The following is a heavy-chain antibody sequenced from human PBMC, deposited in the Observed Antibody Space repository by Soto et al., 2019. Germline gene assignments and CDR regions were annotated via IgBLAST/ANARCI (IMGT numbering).Heavy chain of an antibody. J-gene: IGHJ4*02. V-gene: IGHV3-48*01. CDR3: AKARAQYYDFWSGYPVDY. Sequence: GGSLRLSCAASGFTFSSYSMNWVRQAPGKGLELVSYISSSSSTIYYADSVKGRFTISRDNAKNSLYLQMNSLRAEDTAVYYCAKARAQYYDFWSGYPVDYWGQGTLVTVSS. D-gene: IGHD3-3*01. CDR1: GFTFSSYS. CDR2: ISSSSSTI.